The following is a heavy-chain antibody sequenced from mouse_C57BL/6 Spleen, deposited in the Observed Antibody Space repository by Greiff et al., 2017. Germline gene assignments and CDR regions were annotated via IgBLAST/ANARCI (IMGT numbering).Heavy chain of an antibody. CDR2: IYPRDGST. Sequence: VKVVESDAELVKPGASVKISCKVSGYTFTDHTIHWMKQRPEQGLEWIGYIYPRDGSTKYNEKFKGKATLTADKSSSTAYMQLNSLTSEDSAVYFCARGGKLGRNWYFDVWGTGATVTVSS. V-gene: IGHV1-78*01. J-gene: IGHJ1*03. D-gene: IGHD4-1*01. CDR1: GYTFTDHT. CDR3: ARGGKLGRNWYFDV.